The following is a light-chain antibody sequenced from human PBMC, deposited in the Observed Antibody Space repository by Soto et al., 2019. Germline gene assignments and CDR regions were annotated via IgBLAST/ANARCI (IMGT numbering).Light chain of an antibody. CDR2: WAS. CDR3: QQYFSTPLT. J-gene: IGKJ4*01. CDR1: QSVLYSSHNKNY. V-gene: IGKV4-1*01. Sequence: DIAMTQSPDSLAVSLGERATINCKSSQSVLYSSHNKNYLAWDQQKPGQPPKLLIYWASTRESGVPDRFSGSGSGTDFTLTISSLQADDVAVYYCQQYFSTPLTFGGGTKVEIK.